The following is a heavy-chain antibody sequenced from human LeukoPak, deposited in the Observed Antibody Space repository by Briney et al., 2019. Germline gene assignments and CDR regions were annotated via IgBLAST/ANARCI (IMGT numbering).Heavy chain of an antibody. D-gene: IGHD5-18*01. CDR2: ISYDGSNK. CDR1: GFTFSSYA. CDR3: ARGSSYSYGYYYYYYMDV. V-gene: IGHV3-30*04. J-gene: IGHJ6*03. Sequence: GGSLRLSCAASGFTFSSYAMHWVRQAPGKGLEWVAVISYDGSNKYYADSVKGRFTISRDNSKNTLYLQMNSLRAEDTAVYYCARGSSYSYGYYYYYYMDVWGKGTTVTVSS.